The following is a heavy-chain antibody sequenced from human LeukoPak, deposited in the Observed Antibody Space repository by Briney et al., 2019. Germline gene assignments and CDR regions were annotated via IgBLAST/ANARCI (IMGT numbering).Heavy chain of an antibody. CDR2: ISGSGGST. D-gene: IGHD3-10*01. Sequence: GGSLRLSCVASGFTFTNYAMTWVRQAPGKGLEWVSTISGSGGSTYYADSVKGRFTISRDNSKNTLYLQMNSLRAEDTAVYYCAKDGEVYWGQGTLVTVSS. CDR1: GFTFTNYA. V-gene: IGHV3-23*01. CDR3: AKDGEVY. J-gene: IGHJ4*02.